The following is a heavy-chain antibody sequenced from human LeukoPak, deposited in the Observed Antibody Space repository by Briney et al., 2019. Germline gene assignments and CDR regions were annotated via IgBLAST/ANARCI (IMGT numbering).Heavy chain of an antibody. CDR1: GYSISSGHY. Sequence: SETLSLTCTVSGYSISSGHYWGWIRQPPGRGLEWIGSMYHSGSTYYNPPLKSRVTISEDTSKNQFSLKLRSVTAADTAVYYCARESYYDSSGYSHDAFDIWGQGTMVTVSS. V-gene: IGHV4-38-2*02. J-gene: IGHJ3*02. CDR3: ARESYYDSSGYSHDAFDI. D-gene: IGHD3-22*01. CDR2: MYHSGST.